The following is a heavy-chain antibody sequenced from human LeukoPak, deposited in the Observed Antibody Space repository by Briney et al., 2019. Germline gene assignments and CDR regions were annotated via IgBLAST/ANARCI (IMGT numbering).Heavy chain of an antibody. D-gene: IGHD5-12*01. CDR3: ARDRWVGGYDYFDY. V-gene: IGHV1-69*13. CDR1: GGTFSSYA. J-gene: IGHJ4*02. Sequence: SVKVSCKASGGTFSSYAISWVRQAPGQGLEWMGGIIPIFGTANYAQKFQGRVTITADESTSTAYMELSSLRSEDTAVYYCARDRWVGGYDYFDYWGQGTLVTVSS. CDR2: IIPIFGTA.